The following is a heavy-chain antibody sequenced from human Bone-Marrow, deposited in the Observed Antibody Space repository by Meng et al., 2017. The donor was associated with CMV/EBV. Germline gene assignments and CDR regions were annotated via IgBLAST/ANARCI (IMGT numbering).Heavy chain of an antibody. CDR2: ISGSGGST. Sequence: GESLKISCAASGFTFSSYAMSWVRQAPGKGLEWVSAISGSGGSTYYADSVKGRFTISRDNSKNTLYLQMNSLRAEDTAVYYCAKKLEYYDSSGSFDYWGQGPLVTVSS. D-gene: IGHD3-22*01. CDR1: GFTFSSYA. J-gene: IGHJ4*02. CDR3: AKKLEYYDSSGSFDY. V-gene: IGHV3-23*01.